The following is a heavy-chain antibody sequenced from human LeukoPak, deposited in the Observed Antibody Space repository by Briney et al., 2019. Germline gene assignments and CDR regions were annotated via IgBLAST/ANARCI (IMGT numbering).Heavy chain of an antibody. CDR3: ARGTDSSSWYCFDY. Sequence: PSETLSLTCAVYGGSFSGYYWSWIRQPPGKGLEWIGEINHSGSTNYNPSLKSRVTISVDTSKNQFSLKLSSVTAADTAVYYCARGTDSSSWYCFDYWGQGTLVTVSS. J-gene: IGHJ4*02. D-gene: IGHD6-13*01. V-gene: IGHV4-34*01. CDR2: INHSGST. CDR1: GGSFSGYY.